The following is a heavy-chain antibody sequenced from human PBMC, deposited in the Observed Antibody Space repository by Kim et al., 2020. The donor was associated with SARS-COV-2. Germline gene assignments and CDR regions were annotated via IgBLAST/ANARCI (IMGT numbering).Heavy chain of an antibody. Sequence: TNSAGSGKGRFTISRDKCKNTMYLQVNSVRAEDTAVYYCAKDLGVGARNYWGQGTLVTVSS. D-gene: IGHD3-16*01. V-gene: IGHV3-23*01. CDR3: AKDLGVGARNY. CDR2: T. J-gene: IGHJ4*02.